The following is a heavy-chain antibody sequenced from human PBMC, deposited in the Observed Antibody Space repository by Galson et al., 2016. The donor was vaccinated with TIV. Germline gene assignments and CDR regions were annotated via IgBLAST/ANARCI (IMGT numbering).Heavy chain of an antibody. CDR1: GATFNKYA. J-gene: IGHJ6*02. D-gene: IGHD4-17*01. Sequence: SVKVSCKASGATFNKYAISWVRQAPGQGLEWMGGIIPIFGTANYAQKFQGRVTITADEFPSAAYMELNSLRSEDTAVYYCARGSGDTYYYYSGMDVWGQGTTVTVSS. CDR2: IIPIFGTA. V-gene: IGHV1-69*13. CDR3: ARGSGDTYYYYSGMDV.